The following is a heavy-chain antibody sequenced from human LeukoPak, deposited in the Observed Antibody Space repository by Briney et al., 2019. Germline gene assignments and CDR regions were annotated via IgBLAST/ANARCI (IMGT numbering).Heavy chain of an antibody. Sequence: SETLSLTCTVSGGSISSYYWSWIRQPPGKGLEGIGYINTSGSTDYNPSLKSRVTISVDTSKNQFSLKLSSVTAADTAVYYCARHSSSWYLYFDYWGQGTLVTVSS. CDR1: GGSISSYY. CDR3: ARHSSSWYLYFDY. J-gene: IGHJ4*02. D-gene: IGHD6-13*01. V-gene: IGHV4-4*09. CDR2: INTSGST.